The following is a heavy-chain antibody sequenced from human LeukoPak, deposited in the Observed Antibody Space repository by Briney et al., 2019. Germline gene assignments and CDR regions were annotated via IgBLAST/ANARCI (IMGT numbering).Heavy chain of an antibody. CDR3: ARLIAADPQLDY. D-gene: IGHD6-13*01. Sequence: SETLSLTCTVSGGSISSGGYYWSWIRQPPGKGLEWIGYIHHSGDTYQNPSLKSRVTVSSDRSKNQFYLKLSSVTAADTAVYYCARLIAADPQLDYWGQGTLVTVSS. J-gene: IGHJ4*02. CDR1: GGSISSGGYY. CDR2: IHHSGDT. V-gene: IGHV4-30-2*01.